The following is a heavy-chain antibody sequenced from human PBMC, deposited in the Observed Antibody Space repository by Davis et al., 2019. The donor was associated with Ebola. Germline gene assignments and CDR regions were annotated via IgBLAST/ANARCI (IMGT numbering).Heavy chain of an antibody. CDR3: ARGGGSSKRTMGY. V-gene: IGHV1-2*04. D-gene: IGHD1-26*01. Sequence: ASVKVSCKASGYTFTGYFMHWVRQAPGQGLEWMGWINPNSGGTNYAQKFQGWVTMTRDRSISTAYMELSRLRSDDTAVYYCARGGGSSKRTMGYWGQGTLVTVSS. CDR2: INPNSGGT. J-gene: IGHJ4*02. CDR1: GYTFTGYF.